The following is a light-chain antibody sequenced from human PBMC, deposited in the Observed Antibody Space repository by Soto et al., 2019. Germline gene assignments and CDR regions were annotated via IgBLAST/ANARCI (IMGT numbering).Light chain of an antibody. V-gene: IGKV1-5*01. CDR1: QSISSW. J-gene: IGKJ1*01. CDR3: QQYNSYSQT. Sequence: DIQMTQSPSTLSASVGDRVTITCRASQSISSWLAWYQQKPGKAPKLLIYDASRLESGVPSRFSGSGPGTEFTLTISSLQPDDFATYYCQQYNSYSQTFGQGTKVEIK. CDR2: DAS.